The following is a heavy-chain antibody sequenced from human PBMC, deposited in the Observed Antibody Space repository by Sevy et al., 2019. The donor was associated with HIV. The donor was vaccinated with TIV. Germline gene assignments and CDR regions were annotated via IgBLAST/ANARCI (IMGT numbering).Heavy chain of an antibody. D-gene: IGHD3-22*01. J-gene: IGHJ5*02. CDR3: ARFSFYDNAWFDH. CDR2: IYYSGST. CDR1: GGSFTSGGYY. Sequence: SETLSLTCTVSGGSFTSGGYYWSWIRQHPGEGLEWIGYIYYSGSTYYNPSLKSRVTISVDTSKNLFSLKLSSVTAADTAVYYCARFSFYDNAWFDHWGQGTLVTVSS. V-gene: IGHV4-31*03.